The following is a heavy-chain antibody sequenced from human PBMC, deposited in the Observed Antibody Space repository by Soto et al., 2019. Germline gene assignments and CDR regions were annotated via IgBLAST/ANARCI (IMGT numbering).Heavy chain of an antibody. CDR1: GYTFTSYG. V-gene: IGHV1-18*01. CDR3: ATHLHSRGPYYFDY. D-gene: IGHD3-22*01. CDR2: NSAYNGNT. J-gene: IGHJ4*02. Sequence: ASVKVSCKASGYTFTSYGISWVRQAPGQGLEWMGWNSAYNGNTNYAQKLQGRVTMTTDTSTSTAYMELRSLRSDDTAVHYSATHLHSRGPYYFDYWGQRTLVTVSS.